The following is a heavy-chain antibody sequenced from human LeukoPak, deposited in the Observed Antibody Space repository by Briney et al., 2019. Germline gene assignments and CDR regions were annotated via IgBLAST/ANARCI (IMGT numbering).Heavy chain of an antibody. CDR2: INHSGST. V-gene: IGHV4-34*01. D-gene: IGHD6-25*01. CDR1: GGSFSGYY. J-gene: IGHJ6*03. Sequence: SETLSLTCAVYGGSFSGYYWSWIRQPPGKGLEWIGDINHSGSTNYNPSLKSRGTISVDTSKNQFSLKLTSVTAADTAVYYCARGYGYFDHHYYYMDVWGEGTTVTVSS. CDR3: ARGYGYFDHHYYYMDV.